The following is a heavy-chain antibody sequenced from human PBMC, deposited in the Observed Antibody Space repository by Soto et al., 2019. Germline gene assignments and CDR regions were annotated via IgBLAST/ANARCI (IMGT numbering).Heavy chain of an antibody. CDR2: IREDGGAK. V-gene: IGHV3-7*01. J-gene: IGHJ4*02. CDR3: ASPSTSGTTDF. CDR1: GFIFSDYW. Sequence: EVQLVESGGDLVQPGGSLRLSCEVSGFIFSDYWMSWVRQAPGKGLEWVATIREDGGAKYYVDSVKGRFTISRDNARNSLFLQMNGLGVEDTAVYYCASPSTSGTTDFWGQGTLVTVSS. D-gene: IGHD1-26*01.